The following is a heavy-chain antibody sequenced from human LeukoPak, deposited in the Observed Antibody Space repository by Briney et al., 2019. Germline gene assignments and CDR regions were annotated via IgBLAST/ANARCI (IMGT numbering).Heavy chain of an antibody. CDR2: IKQDESEK. D-gene: IGHD1-26*01. Sequence: GSLGLSCAASGFSLSTYWMSWVRQAPGKGLEWVANIKQDESEKDYVDSVKGRFTISRDNAKNSLYLQMSSLRAEDTAVYYCATYSGAHHKTFDDWGQGTLVTVSS. CDR1: GFSLSTYW. V-gene: IGHV3-7*03. CDR3: ATYSGAHHKTFDD. J-gene: IGHJ4*02.